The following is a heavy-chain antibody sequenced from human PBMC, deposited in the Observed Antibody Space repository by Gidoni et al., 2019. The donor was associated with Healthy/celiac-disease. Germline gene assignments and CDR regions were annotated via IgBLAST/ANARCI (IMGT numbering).Heavy chain of an antibody. D-gene: IGHD3-22*01. V-gene: IGHV1-24*01. CDR1: GYTLTELS. Sequence: QVQLVQSGAEVKKPGASVKVSCKVSGYTLTELSMHWVRQAPGKGLEWMGGFDPEDGETSYAQKFQGRVTMTEDTSTDTAYMELSSLRSEDTAVYYCATGRVVVARRPYYYYYMDVWGKGTTVTVSS. J-gene: IGHJ6*03. CDR2: FDPEDGET. CDR3: ATGRVVVARRPYYYYYMDV.